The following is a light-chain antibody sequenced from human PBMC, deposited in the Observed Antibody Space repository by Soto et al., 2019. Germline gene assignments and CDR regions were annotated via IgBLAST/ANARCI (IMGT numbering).Light chain of an antibody. V-gene: IGLV1-47*01. CDR1: SSNIGSNY. Sequence: QAVVTQPPSASGTPGQRVTISCSGSSSNIGSNYVSWHQQFPGTAPKLLIHTNNQRPSGVPDRFSGSKSGTSASLAISGLRSEDEADYYCAVWDDSLSGRVFGGGTTVTVL. CDR2: TNN. J-gene: IGLJ3*02. CDR3: AVWDDSLSGRV.